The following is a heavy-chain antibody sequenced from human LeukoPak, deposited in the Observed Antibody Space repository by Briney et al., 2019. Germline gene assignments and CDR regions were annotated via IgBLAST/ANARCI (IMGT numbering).Heavy chain of an antibody. V-gene: IGHV4-34*01. CDR1: GGFFSSYY. CDR2: INHSGST. J-gene: IGHJ4*02. D-gene: IGHD4-17*01. Sequence: SETLSLTCAVYGGFFSSYYWSWIRQSPGKGLEYIGEINHSGSTNYNPSLKSRVTISVDTSKNQFSLKMSSVTAADTAVYYCAISYGDNGDYWGQGTLVTVSS. CDR3: AISYGDNGDY.